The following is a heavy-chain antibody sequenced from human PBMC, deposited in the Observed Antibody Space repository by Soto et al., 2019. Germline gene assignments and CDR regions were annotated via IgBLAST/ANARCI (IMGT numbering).Heavy chain of an antibody. CDR1: GFTFDDYA. V-gene: IGHV3-9*01. D-gene: IGHD4-17*01. CDR2: ISWNSGTI. CDR3: AREQDPTVTTWDAFDI. J-gene: IGHJ3*02. Sequence: GGSLRLSCAASGFTFDDYAMFWVRQAPGKGLEWVSGISWNSGTIAYADSVKGRFTISRDNAKNSLFLQMNSLRAEDTALYYCAREQDPTVTTWDAFDIWGQGTMVTVSS.